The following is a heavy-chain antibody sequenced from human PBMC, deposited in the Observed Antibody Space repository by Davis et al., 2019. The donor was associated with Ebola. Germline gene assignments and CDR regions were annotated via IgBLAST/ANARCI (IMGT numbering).Heavy chain of an antibody. V-gene: IGHV1-69*13. CDR1: GYTFTSYD. CDR2: IIPIFGTA. J-gene: IGHJ1*01. CDR3: ATGVQGVIIIELGYFQH. Sequence: AASVKVSCKASGYTFTSYDISWVRQAPGQGLEWMGGIIPIFGTANYEQKFQGRVTITADESTSTAYMELSSLRSEDTAVYYCATGVQGVIIIELGYFQHWGQGTLVTVSS. D-gene: IGHD3-10*01.